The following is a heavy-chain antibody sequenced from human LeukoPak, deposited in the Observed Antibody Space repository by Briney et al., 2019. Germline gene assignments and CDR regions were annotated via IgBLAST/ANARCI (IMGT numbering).Heavy chain of an antibody. J-gene: IGHJ4*02. V-gene: IGHV4-61*02. CDR2: IYTSGST. D-gene: IGHD6-19*01. CDR1: GGSISSGSYY. CDR3: AREDSGWPTFDY. Sequence: SETLSLTCTVSGGSISSGSYYWSWIRQPAGKGLEWIGRIYTSGSTNYNPSLKSRVTISVDTSKNQFSLKLRSVTAADTAVYYCAREDSGWPTFDYWGQGTLVTVSS.